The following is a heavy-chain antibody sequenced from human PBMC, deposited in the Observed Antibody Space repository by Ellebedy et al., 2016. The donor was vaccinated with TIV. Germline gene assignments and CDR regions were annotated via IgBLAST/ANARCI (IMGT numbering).Heavy chain of an antibody. CDR1: GFTFRSYG. D-gene: IGHD3-10*01. J-gene: IGHJ4*02. Sequence: GESLKISXVASGFTFRSYGIYWVRQAPGKGLELVAVISSDGSNKYYADSVKGRFTISRDNSKNTLYLQMNSLRTDDMAVYYCARGGSSGSSDYWGQGTLVTVSS. CDR2: ISSDGSNK. CDR3: ARGGSSGSSDY. V-gene: IGHV3-30*03.